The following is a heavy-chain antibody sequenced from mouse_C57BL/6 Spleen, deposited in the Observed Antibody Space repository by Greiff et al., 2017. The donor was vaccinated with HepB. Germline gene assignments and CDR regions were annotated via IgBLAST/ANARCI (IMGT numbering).Heavy chain of an antibody. CDR3: AKECLLPYYYAMDY. D-gene: IGHD2-3*01. V-gene: IGHV2-4*01. J-gene: IGHJ4*01. CDR2: IWSGGST. CDR1: GFSLTSYG. Sequence: VKVEESGPGLVQPSQSLSITCTVSGFSLTSYGVHWVRQPPGKGLEWLGVIWSGGSTDYNAAFISRLSISKDNSKSQVFFKMNSLQADDTAIYYCAKECLLPYYYAMDYWGQGTSVTVSS.